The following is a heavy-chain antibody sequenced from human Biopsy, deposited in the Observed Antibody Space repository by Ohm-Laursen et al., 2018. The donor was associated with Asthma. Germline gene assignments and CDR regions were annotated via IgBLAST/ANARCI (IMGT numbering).Heavy chain of an antibody. J-gene: IGHJ6*02. Sequence: SSVKVSCKASGDSFSSNSINWVRQAPGQGLEWMGRIIPIFGPTNYAQKFQGRVTISADDSTSTAYMELSSLSSEDTAVYYCARGYSGSDRIVYYYSGLEVWGQGTTVTVSS. CDR2: IIPIFGPT. CDR3: ARGYSGSDRIVYYYSGLEV. V-gene: IGHV1-69*15. D-gene: IGHD5-12*01. CDR1: GDSFSSNS.